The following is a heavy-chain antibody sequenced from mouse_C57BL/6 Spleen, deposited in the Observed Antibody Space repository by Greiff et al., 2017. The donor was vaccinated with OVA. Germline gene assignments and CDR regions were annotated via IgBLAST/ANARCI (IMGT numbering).Heavy chain of an antibody. CDR1: GFTFSSYA. Sequence: EVKLVESGGGLVKPGGSLKLSCAASGFTFSSYAMSWVRQTPEKRLEWVATISDGGSYTYYPDNVKGRFTISRDNAKNNLYLQMSHLKSEDTAMYYCARDHGFDYWGQGTTLTVSS. CDR2: ISDGGSYT. J-gene: IGHJ2*01. CDR3: ARDHGFDY. V-gene: IGHV5-4*01.